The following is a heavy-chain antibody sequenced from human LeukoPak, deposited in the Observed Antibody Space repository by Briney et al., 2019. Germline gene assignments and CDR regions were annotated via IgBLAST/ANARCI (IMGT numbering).Heavy chain of an antibody. J-gene: IGHJ5*02. CDR3: ARRISMQVSPSEDNWLAP. V-gene: IGHV3-7*03. D-gene: IGHD2/OR15-2a*01. Sequence: GGSLRLSCAASGFTFSSYWMNWARQAPGKGLEWVASINHNGNVNYYVDSVKGRFTISRDNAKNSLYLQMSNLRAEDTAVYFCARRISMQVSPSEDNWLAPWGQGIVVIVSS. CDR1: GFTFSSYW. CDR2: INHNGNVN.